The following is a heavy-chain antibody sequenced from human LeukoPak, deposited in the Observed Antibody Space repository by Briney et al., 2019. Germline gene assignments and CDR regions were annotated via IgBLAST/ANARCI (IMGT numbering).Heavy chain of an antibody. V-gene: IGHV3-33*01. D-gene: IGHD4-17*01. CDR3: ARESLPNDYGDYGGGFDY. Sequence: GGSLRLSCVASGFTFGSYGMHLVRQAPGKGLEWVAVISFDGTYKYNEDSVKGRFTISRDNFKDTVYLQMNTLRVEDTAVYYCARESLPNDYGDYGGGFDYWAQGALVTVSS. CDR2: ISFDGTYK. CDR1: GFTFGSYG. J-gene: IGHJ4*02.